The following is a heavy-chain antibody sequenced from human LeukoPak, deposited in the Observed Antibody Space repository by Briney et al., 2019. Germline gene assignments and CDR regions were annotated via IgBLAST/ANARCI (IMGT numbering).Heavy chain of an antibody. CDR1: GFTFSNYW. Sequence: GGSLRLSCAASGFTFSNYWMHWVRHAPGKGLVWVSRINTDGSRITYADSVKGRFTISRDNAMNTVYLQMNSLRAEDTAVYYCARVLSGSWDWFDPWGQGTLVTVSS. CDR2: INTDGSRI. V-gene: IGHV3-74*01. D-gene: IGHD3-22*01. J-gene: IGHJ5*02. CDR3: ARVLSGSWDWFDP.